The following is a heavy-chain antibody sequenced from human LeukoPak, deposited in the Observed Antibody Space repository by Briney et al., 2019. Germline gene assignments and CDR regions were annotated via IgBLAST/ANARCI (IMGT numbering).Heavy chain of an antibody. Sequence: PSETLSLTCTVSGGSISSSSYYWGWIRQLPGKGLEWIGSIYYSGSTYYNPSLKSRVTISVDTSKNQFSLKLSSVTAADTAVYYCARDANIAAAVDHWFDPWGQGTLVTVSS. V-gene: IGHV4-39*07. CDR2: IYYSGST. CDR3: ARDANIAAAVDHWFDP. CDR1: GGSISSSSYY. D-gene: IGHD6-13*01. J-gene: IGHJ5*02.